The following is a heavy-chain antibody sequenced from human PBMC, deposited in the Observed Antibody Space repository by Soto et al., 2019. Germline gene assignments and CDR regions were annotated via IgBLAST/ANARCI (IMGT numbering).Heavy chain of an antibody. V-gene: IGHV3-23*01. J-gene: IGHJ4*02. CDR1: GFTFSSYA. Sequence: EVQLLESGGGLVQPGGSLRLSCAASGFTFSSYAMSWVRQAPGKGLEWVLAISGSGGSTYYADSVKGRFTISRDNSKNTLYLEMNSLRAEDTAVYYCAKDVYYDSSGYYPSWYYFDYWGRGTLVTVS. D-gene: IGHD3-22*01. CDR2: ISGSGGST. CDR3: AKDVYYDSSGYYPSWYYFDY.